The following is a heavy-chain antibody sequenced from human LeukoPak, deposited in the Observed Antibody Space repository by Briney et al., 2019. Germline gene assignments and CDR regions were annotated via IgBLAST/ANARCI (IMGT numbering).Heavy chain of an antibody. CDR3: ARGHLRGWYRGRFDY. D-gene: IGHD6-19*01. Sequence: PSETLSLTCTVSGGSISSYYWSWIRQPPGKGLEWIGEINHSGSTNYNPSLKSRVTISVDTSKNQFSLKLSSVTAADTAVYYCARGHLRGWYRGRFDYWGQGTLVTVSS. J-gene: IGHJ4*02. V-gene: IGHV4-34*01. CDR1: GGSISSYY. CDR2: INHSGST.